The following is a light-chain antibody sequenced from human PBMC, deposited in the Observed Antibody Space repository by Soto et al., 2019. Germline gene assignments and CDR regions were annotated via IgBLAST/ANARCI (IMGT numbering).Light chain of an antibody. J-gene: IGKJ5*01. CDR2: SAS. CDR3: QQCNSSPTT. CDR1: QNIDNW. V-gene: IGKV1-12*01. Sequence: DIQMTQSPSSVSASVGDRVTITCRASQNIDNWLAWYQHKPGKAPHLLIYSASTLQSGVPSRFSGSGSGTDFTLTISTLHPEDFATYYGQQCNSSPTTFGQGTRLE.